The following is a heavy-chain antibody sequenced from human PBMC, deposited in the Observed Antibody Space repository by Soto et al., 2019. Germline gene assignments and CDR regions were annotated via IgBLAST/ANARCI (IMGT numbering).Heavy chain of an antibody. CDR1: GLTLNTYA. V-gene: IGHV3-23*01. Sequence: GGSLRLSCAASGLTLNTYAMSWARQAPGKGLEWVSSISGRVGSTNHAAYVEGRLTISKDNSRTTLYLKMISLRAEDTAEYYCEYVSLYGGKGALFTVPS. CDR2: ISGRVGST. D-gene: IGHD3-16*01. J-gene: IGHJ4*02. CDR3: EYVSLY.